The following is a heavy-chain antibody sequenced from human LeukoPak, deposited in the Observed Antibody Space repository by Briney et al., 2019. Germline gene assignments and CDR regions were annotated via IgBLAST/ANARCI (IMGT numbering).Heavy chain of an antibody. CDR3: ARVAGIAVAGTDYFDY. CDR1: GYTSTSYY. D-gene: IGHD6-19*01. Sequence: ASVKVSCKASGYTSTSYYMHWVRQAPGQGLEWMGIINPSGGSTSYAQKFQGRVTMTRDTSTSTVYMELSSLRSEDTAVYYCARVAGIAVAGTDYFDYWGQGTLVTVSS. J-gene: IGHJ4*02. V-gene: IGHV1-46*01. CDR2: INPSGGST.